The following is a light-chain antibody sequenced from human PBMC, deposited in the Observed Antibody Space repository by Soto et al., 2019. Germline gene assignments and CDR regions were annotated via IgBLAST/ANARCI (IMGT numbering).Light chain of an antibody. CDR3: QSYDSSLSGPVV. J-gene: IGLJ2*01. V-gene: IGLV1-40*01. CDR2: GNI. Sequence: QSVLTQPPSVSGAPGQRVTISCAGTTSNIGAGYDVHWYQQLPGTAPKLLIYGNINRPSGVPDRFSGSKSDTSASLAITGLQAEDEADYYCQSYDSSLSGPVVFGGGTKVTVL. CDR1: TSNIGAGYD.